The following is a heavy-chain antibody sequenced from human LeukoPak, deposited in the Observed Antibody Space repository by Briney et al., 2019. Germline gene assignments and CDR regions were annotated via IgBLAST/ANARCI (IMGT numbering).Heavy chain of an antibody. CDR2: INHSGST. J-gene: IGHJ6*03. V-gene: IGHV4-34*01. CDR3: ARGIAAAGTGLYYYYYYYMDV. Sequence: SETLSLTCAVYGGPFSGYYWSWIRQPPGKGLEWIGEINHSGSTNYNPSLKSRVTISVDTSKNQFSLKLSSVTAADTAVYYCARGIAAAGTGLYYYYYYYMDVWGKGTTVTVSS. D-gene: IGHD6-13*01. CDR1: GGPFSGYY.